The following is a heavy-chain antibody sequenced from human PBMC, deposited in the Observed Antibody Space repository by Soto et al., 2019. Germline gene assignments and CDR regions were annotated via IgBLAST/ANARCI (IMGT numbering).Heavy chain of an antibody. CDR3: ARDSITMIVLKIYYYYGMDV. D-gene: IGHD3-22*01. J-gene: IGHJ6*02. Sequence: ASVKVSCKASGYTFTSYGISWVRQAPGQGLEGMGWISAYNGNTNYAQKLQGRVTMTTDTSTSTAYMELRSLRSDDTAVYYCARDSITMIVLKIYYYYGMDVWGQGTTITV. CDR1: GYTFTSYG. V-gene: IGHV1-18*01. CDR2: ISAYNGNT.